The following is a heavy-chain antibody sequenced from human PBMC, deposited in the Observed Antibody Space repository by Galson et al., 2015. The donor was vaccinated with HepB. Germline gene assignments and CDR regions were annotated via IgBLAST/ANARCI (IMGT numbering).Heavy chain of an antibody. J-gene: IGHJ4*02. Sequence: GLEWMAFIAHDASNQYYADSVKGRFTISRDNSKNMLYLQMDSLRAEDTAVYHCARTGYSTKWYGALDSWGQGTLVTASS. CDR2: IAHDASNQ. CDR3: ARTGYSTKWYGALDS. D-gene: IGHD6-13*01. V-gene: IGHV3-33*01.